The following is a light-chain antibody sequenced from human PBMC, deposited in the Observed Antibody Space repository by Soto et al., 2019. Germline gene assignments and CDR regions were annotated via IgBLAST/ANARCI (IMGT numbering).Light chain of an antibody. CDR2: VAS. J-gene: IGKJ2*01. Sequence: EVVLTQSPVTLSVSPGERATLSCRASQSVSNNLAWYQQKPGQAPRLLIYVASTRATGIPARFSGSGSGTESTLTISSLQSEDFAVYYCQQYNNWYTFGQGTKLEIK. V-gene: IGKV3-15*01. CDR3: QQYNNWYT. CDR1: QSVSNN.